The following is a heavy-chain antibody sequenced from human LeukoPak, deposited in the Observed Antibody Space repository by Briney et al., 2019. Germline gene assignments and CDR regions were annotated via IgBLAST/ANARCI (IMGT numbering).Heavy chain of an antibody. CDR1: GFTFSDYY. D-gene: IGHD2-2*01. V-gene: IGHV3-11*04. CDR3: ARKSCSSTSCYSHFDY. Sequence: GGSLRLSCAASGFTFSDYYMSWIRQAPGKGLEWVSYISSSGSTIYYADSVKGRFTISRDNSKNTLYLQMNSLRAEDTAVYYCARKSCSSTSCYSHFDYWGQGTLVTVSS. J-gene: IGHJ4*02. CDR2: ISSSGSTI.